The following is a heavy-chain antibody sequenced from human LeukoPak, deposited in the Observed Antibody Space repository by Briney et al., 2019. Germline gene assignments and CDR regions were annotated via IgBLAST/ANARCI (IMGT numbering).Heavy chain of an antibody. CDR3: AREMRSPRGGFDY. V-gene: IGHV4-39*07. D-gene: IGHD3-10*01. CDR2: VYYSGST. Sequence: PSETLSLTCTVSSGSISSTSYYWGWIRQPPGMGLEWIGSVYYSGSTYYNPSLKSRVTISVDTSKSLFSLKLSSVTAADTAVYYCAREMRSPRGGFDYWDQGTLVTVSS. J-gene: IGHJ4*02. CDR1: SGSISSTSYY.